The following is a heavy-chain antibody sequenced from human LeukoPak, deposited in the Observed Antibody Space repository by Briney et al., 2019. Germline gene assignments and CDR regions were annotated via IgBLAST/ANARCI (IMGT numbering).Heavy chain of an antibody. CDR2: IKQDGSEK. V-gene: IGHV3-7*04. D-gene: IGHD3-16*01. CDR1: GFTFGAFW. CDR3: ARARGVDY. Sequence: PGGSLRLSCAASGFTFGAFWMSWVRHAPGKGLEWVANIKQDGSEKNYVDSVKGRFTISRDNAKNSLYLQMNSLRAEDTAVYYCARARGVDYWGQGALVTVSS. J-gene: IGHJ4*02.